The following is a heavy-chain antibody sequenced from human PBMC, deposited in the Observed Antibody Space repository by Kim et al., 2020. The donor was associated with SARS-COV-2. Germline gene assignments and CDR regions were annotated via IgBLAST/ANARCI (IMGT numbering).Heavy chain of an antibody. V-gene: IGHV3-11*01. CDR2: ISSSGSTI. CDR3: VRFGGVIITYYFDY. Sequence: GGSLRLSCAASGFTFSDYYMSWIRQAPGKGLEWVSYISSSGSTIYYTDSVKGRFTISRDNAKNSLYLQMNSLRAEDTAVYYCVRFGGVIITYYFDYWGQGTLVTVSS. J-gene: IGHJ4*02. D-gene: IGHD3-10*01. CDR1: GFTFSDYY.